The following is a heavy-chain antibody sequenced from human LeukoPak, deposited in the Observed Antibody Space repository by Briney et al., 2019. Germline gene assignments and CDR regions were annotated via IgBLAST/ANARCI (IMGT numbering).Heavy chain of an antibody. D-gene: IGHD2-2*01. Sequence: GGSLRLSCAASGFTFSSYAMSWVRQAPGKGLEWVSAISGSGGDTYYADSVKGRFTISRDNSKNTLYLQMNSLRAEDTAVCYCAKSVVVVVPAALDAFDIWGQGTMVTVSS. CDR1: GFTFSSYA. CDR2: ISGSGGDT. CDR3: AKSVVVVVPAALDAFDI. V-gene: IGHV3-23*01. J-gene: IGHJ3*02.